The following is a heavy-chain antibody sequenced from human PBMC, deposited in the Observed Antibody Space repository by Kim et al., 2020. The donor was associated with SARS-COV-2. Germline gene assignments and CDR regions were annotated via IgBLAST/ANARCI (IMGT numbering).Heavy chain of an antibody. V-gene: IGHV4-38-2*02. D-gene: IGHD5-18*01. CDR2: IYHSESS. J-gene: IGHJ4*02. Sequence: SETLSLTCTVSGYSISSFGYYWGWIRQPPGKGLEWIGSIYHSESSYYNPSVKSRVTISVDTSKNQFSLRLSSVTAADTAVYYCARKCGYSYGPFDYWGQGNLVTVSS. CDR3: ARKCGYSYGPFDY. CDR1: GYSISSFGYY.